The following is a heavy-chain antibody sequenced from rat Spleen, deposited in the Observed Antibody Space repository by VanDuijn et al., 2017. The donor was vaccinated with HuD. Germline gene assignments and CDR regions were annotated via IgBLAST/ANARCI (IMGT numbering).Heavy chain of an antibody. CDR3: ARHLGLMGIGWYFDF. CDR1: GFTFSDYY. CDR2: ISYDGSST. J-gene: IGHJ1*01. V-gene: IGHV5-29*01. Sequence: EVQLVESDGGLVQPGRSLKLSCAASGFTFSDYYMAWVRQAPTKGLEWVATISYDGSSTYYRDSVKGRFTISRDNAKSTLDLQMDSLRSEDTATYYCARHLGLMGIGWYFDFWGPGTMVTVSS. D-gene: IGHD1-7*01.